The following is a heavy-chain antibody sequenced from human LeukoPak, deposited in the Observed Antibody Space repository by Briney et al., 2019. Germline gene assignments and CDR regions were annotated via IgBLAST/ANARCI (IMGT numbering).Heavy chain of an antibody. CDR1: GGTFSSYA. CDR3: ASGGTTVTLNWFDP. CDR2: XIPIFGIA. J-gene: IGHJ5*02. D-gene: IGHD4-17*01. Sequence: ASVKVSCKASGGTFSSYAISWVRQAPGQGLEXXXXXIPIFGIANYAQKFQGRVTITADKSTSTAYMELSSLRSEDTAVYYCASGGTTVTLNWFDPWGQGTLVTVSS. V-gene: IGHV1-69*10.